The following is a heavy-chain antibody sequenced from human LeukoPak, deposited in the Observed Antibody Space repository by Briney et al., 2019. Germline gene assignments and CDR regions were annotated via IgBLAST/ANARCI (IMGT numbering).Heavy chain of an antibody. Sequence: GGSLRLSCAASGFTFSSYWMSWVRQAPGKGLEWVSNIKQDGSEKYYVDSVKGRFTISRDNAKNSLYLQMNTLRAEDTAVYYCGAGDAFDIWGQGTMVTVSS. V-gene: IGHV3-7*01. CDR2: IKQDGSEK. D-gene: IGHD6-19*01. J-gene: IGHJ3*02. CDR3: GAGDAFDI. CDR1: GFTFSSYW.